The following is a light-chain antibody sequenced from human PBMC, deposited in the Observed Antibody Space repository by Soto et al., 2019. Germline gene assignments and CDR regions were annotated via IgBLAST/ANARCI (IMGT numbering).Light chain of an antibody. J-gene: IGLJ2*01. Sequence: QPVLTQSPSASASLGASVKLTCTLSSGHSSYAIAWRQQQPEKGPRYLMKLNSDGSHSKGDGIPDRFSGSSSGAERYLTISSLQSEDEADYYCQTWGTGPLVFGGGTKLTVL. CDR1: SGHSSYA. CDR3: QTWGTGPLV. CDR2: LNSDGSH. V-gene: IGLV4-69*01.